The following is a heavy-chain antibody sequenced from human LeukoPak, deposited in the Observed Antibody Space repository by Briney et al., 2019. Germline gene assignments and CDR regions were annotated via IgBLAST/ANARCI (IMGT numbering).Heavy chain of an antibody. J-gene: IGHJ5*02. Sequence: PGGSLRLSCAASELTLSSNYMSWIRQAPGRGLEWVSFIYSGGSTYYADSVKGRFTISRDNSKNTLYLQMSSLRAEDTAVYYCAKGAKVAARLYNWFDPWGQGTLVTVSS. CDR3: AKGAKVAARLYNWFDP. CDR1: ELTLSSNY. V-gene: IGHV3-53*01. D-gene: IGHD6-6*01. CDR2: IYSGGST.